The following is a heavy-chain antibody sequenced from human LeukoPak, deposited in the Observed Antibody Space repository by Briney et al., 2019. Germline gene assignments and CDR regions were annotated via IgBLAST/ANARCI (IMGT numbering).Heavy chain of an antibody. CDR1: GFTFSSYT. D-gene: IGHD3-10*01. J-gene: IGHJ4*02. CDR3: ARGWGDRYFDY. CDR2: ISSSSSYI. V-gene: IGHV3-21*01. Sequence: PGGSLRLSCAASGFTFSSYTMNWVRQAPGKGLEWVSSISSSSSYIYYADSVKGRFTISRDNAKNSLYLQMDSLRAEDTAVYYCARGWGDRYFDYWGQGTLVTVSS.